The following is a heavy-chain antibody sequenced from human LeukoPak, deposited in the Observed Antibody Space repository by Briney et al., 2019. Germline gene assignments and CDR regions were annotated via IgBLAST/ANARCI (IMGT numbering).Heavy chain of an antibody. CDR1: NGSLSSYY. CDR2: IYYTGFT. J-gene: IGHJ2*01. CDR3: ARVSSQDFISESHPYWYSDL. V-gene: IGHV4-59*01. Sequence: PSETLSLTCTVSNGSLSSYYWSWIRQPPGKGLERIGYIYYTGFTNYNPSVNSRVTISIDTSKNQFSLKLSSVTAADTAVYYCARVSSQDFISESHPYWYSDLWGRGTLVSVSS. D-gene: IGHD3-10*01.